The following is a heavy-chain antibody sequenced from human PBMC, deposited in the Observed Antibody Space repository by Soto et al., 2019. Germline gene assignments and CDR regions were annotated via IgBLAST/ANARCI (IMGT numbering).Heavy chain of an antibody. Sequence: QITLKESGPTLVKPTQTLTLTCTFSGFSLNTNAVGVAWIRQPPGKALEWLALLYWDDDKRYSPSLKSRLTLPTDTSKNQVVLTMTNMDPEDTATYYCAHRRVRDSSGENFDSWGQGTLVTVSS. CDR3: AHRRVRDSSGENFDS. J-gene: IGHJ4*02. CDR1: GFSLNTNAVG. CDR2: LYWDDDK. V-gene: IGHV2-5*02. D-gene: IGHD6-19*01.